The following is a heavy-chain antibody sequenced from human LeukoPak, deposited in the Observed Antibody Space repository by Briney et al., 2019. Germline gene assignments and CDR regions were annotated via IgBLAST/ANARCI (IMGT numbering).Heavy chain of an antibody. CDR1: GGSISSSSYY. J-gene: IGHJ5*02. CDR2: IYYSGST. V-gene: IGHV4-39*07. Sequence: SETLSLTCTVSGGSISSSSYYWGWIRQPPGKGLEWIGSIYYSGSTYYNPSLKSRVTISVDTSKNQFSLKLSSVTAADTAVYYCARDARKAGWFDPWGQGTLVTVSS. D-gene: IGHD6-13*01. CDR3: ARDARKAGWFDP.